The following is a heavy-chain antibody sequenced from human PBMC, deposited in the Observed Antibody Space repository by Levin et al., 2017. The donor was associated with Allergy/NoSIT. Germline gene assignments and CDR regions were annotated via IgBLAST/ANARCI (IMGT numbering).Heavy chain of an antibody. Sequence: GESLKISCAASGFTFSSYSMSWVRQAPGKGLEWVAYISSSSTTIEYADSVKGRFTISRDNAKNSLYLQMDSLRDEDTAVYHCARRGTGASNYYDYYGMDVWGQGTTVTVSS. CDR1: GFTFSSYS. CDR2: ISSSSTTI. CDR3: ARRGTGASNYYDYYGMDV. D-gene: IGHD1/OR15-1a*01. J-gene: IGHJ6*02. V-gene: IGHV3-48*02.